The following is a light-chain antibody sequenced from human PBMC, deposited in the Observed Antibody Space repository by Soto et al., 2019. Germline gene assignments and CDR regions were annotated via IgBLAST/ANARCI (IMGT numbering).Light chain of an antibody. CDR3: QKYNSAPYT. Sequence: DTQMTQSPSSLSASVGDRVTITCRASQGISNFLAWYQQKPGRVPELLIYAASTLQSGVPSRFSGSGSGTDFTLTISSLQPEDVATYYGQKYNSAPYTFGPGTKVDIK. CDR2: AAS. CDR1: QGISNF. V-gene: IGKV1-27*01. J-gene: IGKJ3*01.